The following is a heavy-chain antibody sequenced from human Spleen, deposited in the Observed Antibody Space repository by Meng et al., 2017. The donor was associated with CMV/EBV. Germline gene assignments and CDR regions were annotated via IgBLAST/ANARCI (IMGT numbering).Heavy chain of an antibody. V-gene: IGHV1-69*05. CDR3: ARKYSGYDVGDYFDY. CDR2: IIPIFGTA. D-gene: IGHD5-12*01. J-gene: IGHJ4*02. Sequence: SVKVSCKASGDTFSNYAISWVRQAPGHGLEWMGGIIPIFGTASYAQKFQGRVTITTDESTSTAYMELSSLRSEDTAVYYCARKYSGYDVGDYFDYWGQGTLVTVSS. CDR1: GDTFSNYA.